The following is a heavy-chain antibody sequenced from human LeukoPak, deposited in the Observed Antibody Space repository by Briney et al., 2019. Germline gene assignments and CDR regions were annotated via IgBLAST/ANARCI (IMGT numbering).Heavy chain of an antibody. CDR1: GFTFSSYA. CDR2: ISYDGSNK. D-gene: IGHD3-16*01. J-gene: IGHJ4*02. Sequence: GGSLRLSCAASGFTFSSYAMHWVRQAPGKGLEWVAVISYDGSNKYYADSVKGRFTISRDNSKNTLYLQMNSLRAEDTAVYYCAKDWGLAKNIVYYFDYWGQGTLVTVSS. CDR3: AKDWGLAKNIVYYFDY. V-gene: IGHV3-30*04.